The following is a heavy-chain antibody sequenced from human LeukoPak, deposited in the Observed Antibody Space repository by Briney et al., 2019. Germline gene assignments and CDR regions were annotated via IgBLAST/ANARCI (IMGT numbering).Heavy chain of an antibody. CDR3: ARFPQGDGYRLNDY. J-gene: IGHJ4*02. D-gene: IGHD5-24*01. CDR1: SDSIRSYY. V-gene: IGHV4-59*08. Sequence: SETLSLTCTVSSDSIRSYYWSWIRQPPGKGLEWIGHIYDSGSTNYNPSLKSRVTISVDTSKNQFSLKLSSVTAADTAVYYCARFPQGDGYRLNDYWGQGTLVTVSS. CDR2: IYDSGST.